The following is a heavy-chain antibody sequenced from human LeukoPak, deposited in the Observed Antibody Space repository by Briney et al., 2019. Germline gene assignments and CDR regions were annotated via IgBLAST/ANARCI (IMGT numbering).Heavy chain of an antibody. CDR2: INSDGSST. J-gene: IGHJ4*02. CDR3: ARTQYSGSKLDH. V-gene: IGHV3-74*01. D-gene: IGHD1-26*01. Sequence: GGSLRLSCAASGFTFSSYWMHWVRQAPGKGLVWVSRINSDGSSTSYADSVKGRFTISRDNAKNTLYLQMNSLRAEDTAVFYCARTQYSGSKLDHWGQGILVTVSS. CDR1: GFTFSSYW.